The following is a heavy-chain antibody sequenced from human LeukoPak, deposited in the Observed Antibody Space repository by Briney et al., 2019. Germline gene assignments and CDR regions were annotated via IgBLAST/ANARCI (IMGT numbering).Heavy chain of an antibody. Sequence: GESLKISCKGSGYTFTSYWIGWVRQMPGKGVGWMGIIYPGDSDTRYSPSFQGQVPISADKSIRTAYLQWSSLKASDPAMYYCARPAAGTTTRFASWGQGTLVTVSS. CDR2: IYPGDSDT. J-gene: IGHJ4*02. V-gene: IGHV5-51*01. D-gene: IGHD6-19*01. CDR1: GYTFTSYW. CDR3: ARPAAGTTTRFAS.